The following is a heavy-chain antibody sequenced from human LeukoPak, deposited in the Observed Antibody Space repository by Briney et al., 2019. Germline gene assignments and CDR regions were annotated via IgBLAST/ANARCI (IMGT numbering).Heavy chain of an antibody. V-gene: IGHV4-59*01. D-gene: IGHD3-22*01. CDR3: GRGLDYGRSGGGLGY. J-gene: IGHJ4*02. CDR2: IYYSGST. CDR1: GYSISLGYY. Sequence: PSETLSLTCTVSGYSISLGYYWGWIRQPPGKGLEWIGYIYYSGSTNYNPSLKSRVTISVDTSKNQFSLKLSSVTAADTAVYYWGRGLDYGRSGGGLGYWGQGTLVTVSS.